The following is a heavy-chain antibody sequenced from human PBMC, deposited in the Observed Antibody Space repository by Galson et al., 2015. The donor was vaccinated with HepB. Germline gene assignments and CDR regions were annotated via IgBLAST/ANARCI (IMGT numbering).Heavy chain of an antibody. CDR3: ARGAQYYYGSGSYYYPQDYYYGMDA. V-gene: IGHV1-3*01. CDR2: INAGNGNT. J-gene: IGHJ6*02. Sequence: SVKVSCKDSGYTFTRYAMHWVRQAPGQRLEWMGWINAGNGNTKYSQKFQGRVTITRDTSASTAYMELSSLRSEDTAVYYCARGAQYYYGSGSYYYPQDYYYGMDAWGQGTTVTVSS. D-gene: IGHD3-10*01. CDR1: GYTFTRYA.